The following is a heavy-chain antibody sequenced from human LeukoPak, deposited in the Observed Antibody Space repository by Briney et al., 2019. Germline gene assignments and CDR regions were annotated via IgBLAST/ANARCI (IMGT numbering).Heavy chain of an antibody. V-gene: IGHV3-23*01. CDR3: VKGAWFDN. CDR1: GFTFNLFA. J-gene: IGHJ4*02. CDR2: ISESGDKT. Sequence: PGVSLRLSCAASGFTFNLFAMNWVRQAPGKGLEWVSLISESGDKTYYADSVKGRFTISRDNSKSTLFLQMNSLRAEDTALYYCVKGAWFDNWGQGTLVTVSS.